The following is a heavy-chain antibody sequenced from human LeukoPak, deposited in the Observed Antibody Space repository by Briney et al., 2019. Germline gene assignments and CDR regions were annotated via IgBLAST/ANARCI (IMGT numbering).Heavy chain of an antibody. CDR3: ARDCGSSWPRAFDY. D-gene: IGHD6-13*01. CDR2: IYHSGST. Sequence: PSETLSLTCTVSGYSISSGDYWGWIRQPPGKVLEWIGSIYHSGSTYYNPSLKSRVTISVDTSKNQFSLKLSSVTAADTAVYYCARDCGSSWPRAFDYWGQGTLVTVSS. V-gene: IGHV4-38-2*02. J-gene: IGHJ4*02. CDR1: GYSISSGDY.